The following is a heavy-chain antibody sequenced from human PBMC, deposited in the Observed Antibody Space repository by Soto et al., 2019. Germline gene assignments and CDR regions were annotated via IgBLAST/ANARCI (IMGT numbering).Heavy chain of an antibody. D-gene: IGHD3-16*01. CDR2: IKYDGSEK. CDR1: GFTFSSNW. J-gene: IGHJ4*02. Sequence: LRLSCVVSGFTFSSNWMSWVRQAPGKGLEWLANIKYDGSEKYYGDSVKGRFAISRDNAKNSLYLQMNSLRVDDTAVYYCARGLYSRGYWGQGTLVTVSS. CDR3: ARGLYSRGY. V-gene: IGHV3-7*03.